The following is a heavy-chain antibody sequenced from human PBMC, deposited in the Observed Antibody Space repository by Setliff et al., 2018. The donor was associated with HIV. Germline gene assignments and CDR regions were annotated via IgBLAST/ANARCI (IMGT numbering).Heavy chain of an antibody. CDR3: TTDPSWPFDI. CDR1: GFTFSSYA. CDR2: ISGSSSTI. Sequence: PGGSLRLSCAASGFTFSSYAMSWVRQAPGKGLEWVSAISGSSSTIYYADSVKGRFTISRDNAKNSLYLQMNSLRAEDTAVYYCTTDPSWPFDIWGQGTMVTVS. V-gene: IGHV3-21*04. J-gene: IGHJ3*02.